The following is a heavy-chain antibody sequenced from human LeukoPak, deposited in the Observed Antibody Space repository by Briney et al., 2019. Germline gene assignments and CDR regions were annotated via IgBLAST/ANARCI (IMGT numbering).Heavy chain of an antibody. CDR2: INHSGST. CDR1: GGSFSGYY. D-gene: IGHD2-2*01. Sequence: SETLSLTCAVYGGSFSGYYWSWIRQPPGKGLEWIGEINHSGSTNYNPSLKSRVTISVDTSKNQFSLKLSSVTAADTAVYYCARGGYGVVVPAAIFWFDPWGQGTLVTVSS. J-gene: IGHJ5*02. CDR3: ARGGYGVVVPAAIFWFDP. V-gene: IGHV4-34*01.